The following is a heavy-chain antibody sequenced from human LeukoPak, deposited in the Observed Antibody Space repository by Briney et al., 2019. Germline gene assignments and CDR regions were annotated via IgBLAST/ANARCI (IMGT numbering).Heavy chain of an antibody. J-gene: IGHJ3*02. Sequence: GASVKVSCKASGYTFTSYGISWVRQAPGQGLEWMGGISAYNGNTNYAQKLQGRVTMTTDTSTSTAYMELRSLRSDDTAVYYCARQRYYYYDSSGFVSNAFATWAQGTMVTASS. V-gene: IGHV1-18*01. CDR1: GYTFTSYG. D-gene: IGHD3-22*01. CDR2: ISAYNGNT. CDR3: ARQRYYYYDSSGFVSNAFAT.